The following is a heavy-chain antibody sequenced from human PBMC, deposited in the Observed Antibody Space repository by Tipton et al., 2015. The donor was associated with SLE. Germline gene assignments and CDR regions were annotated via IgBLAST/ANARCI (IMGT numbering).Heavy chain of an antibody. Sequence: TLSLTCSVSGGSITSLSYCWSWIRQPAGKGLEWIGRIYSSGSTNYNPSLKSRVTISIDTSKNQFSLRLTSVTAADTAVYYCARGDGTTDYWGQGTLVTVSS. D-gene: IGHD4-11*01. CDR1: GGSITSLSYC. CDR3: ARGDGTTDY. CDR2: IYSSGST. V-gene: IGHV4-61*02. J-gene: IGHJ4*02.